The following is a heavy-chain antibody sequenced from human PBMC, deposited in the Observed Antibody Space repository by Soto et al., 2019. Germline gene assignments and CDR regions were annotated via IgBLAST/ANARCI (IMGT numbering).Heavy chain of an antibody. CDR2: IYYSGST. CDR1: GGSISSYY. D-gene: IGHD3-10*01. J-gene: IGHJ6*03. V-gene: IGHV4-59*01. Sequence: QVQLQESGPGLVKPSETLSLTCTVSGGSISSYYWSWIRQPPGKGLEWIGYIYYSGSTNYNPSLKSRVTISVDTSKNQFSLKLSSVTAADTAVYYCARDRPYYYGSGSSIIYYYYMDVWGKGTTVTVSS. CDR3: ARDRPYYYGSGSSIIYYYYMDV.